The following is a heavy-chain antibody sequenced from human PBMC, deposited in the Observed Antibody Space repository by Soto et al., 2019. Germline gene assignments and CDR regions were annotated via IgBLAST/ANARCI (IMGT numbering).Heavy chain of an antibody. CDR1: GFTFSSYA. CDR3: ARDLTYSSSAPFDY. Sequence: PGGSLRLSCAASGFTFSSYAMHWVRQAPGKGLEWVAVISYDGSNKYYADSVKGRFTISRDNSKNTLYLQMNSLRAEDTAVYYCARDLTYSSSAPFDYWGQGTLVTVSS. D-gene: IGHD6-6*01. J-gene: IGHJ4*02. CDR2: ISYDGSNK. V-gene: IGHV3-30-3*01.